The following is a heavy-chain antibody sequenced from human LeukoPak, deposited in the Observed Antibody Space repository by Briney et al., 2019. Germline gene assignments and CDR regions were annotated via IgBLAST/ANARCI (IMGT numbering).Heavy chain of an antibody. Sequence: SETLSPTCAVSGASISSTNWWSWVRQPPGKGLEWIGKMYHSGHTNYNPSLKSRVTISVDKSKNQFSLKLTSVTAADTAVYYCARIGYSGYGTVDYWGQGTLVTVSS. CDR2: MYHSGHT. CDR1: GASISSTNW. D-gene: IGHD5-12*01. V-gene: IGHV4-4*02. CDR3: ARIGYSGYGTVDY. J-gene: IGHJ4*02.